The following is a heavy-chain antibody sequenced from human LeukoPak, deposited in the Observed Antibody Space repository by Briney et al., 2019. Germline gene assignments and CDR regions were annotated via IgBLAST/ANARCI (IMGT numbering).Heavy chain of an antibody. D-gene: IGHD1-7*01. Sequence: PSETLSLTCTVSGGSVSSGSYYWSWVRQPPGKGLEWIGYIYNSGSTIYNPSLKSRATISADTSKNQFSLQLSSVTAADTAVYYCVRDRELNYWGQGILVTVSS. CDR2: IYNSGST. J-gene: IGHJ4*02. CDR1: GGSVSSGSYY. V-gene: IGHV4-61*01. CDR3: VRDRELNY.